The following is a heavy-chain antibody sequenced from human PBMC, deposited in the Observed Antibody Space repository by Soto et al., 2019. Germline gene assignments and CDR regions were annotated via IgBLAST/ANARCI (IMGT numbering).Heavy chain of an antibody. D-gene: IGHD3-10*01. J-gene: IGHJ4*02. CDR3: ATQPGGGGY. Sequence: EVQLVESGGGLIQPGGSLRLSCAVSGFTVSNNYMSWVRQAPGKGLEGVSVIYSGGYTAYGDSVKGRFTISRDNSKNTIFIQRKVLDPADTAVYYWATQPGGGGYWGQGTLVTVSS. CDR2: IYSGGYT. V-gene: IGHV3-53*01. CDR1: GFTVSNNY.